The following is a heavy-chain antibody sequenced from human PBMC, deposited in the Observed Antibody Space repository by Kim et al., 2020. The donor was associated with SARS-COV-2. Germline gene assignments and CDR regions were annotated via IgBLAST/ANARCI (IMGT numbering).Heavy chain of an antibody. V-gene: IGHV3-48*03. CDR3: ARGPNYSPFDY. J-gene: IGHJ4*02. Sequence: IHYADSWRGRFTSSRDNDKTSLYQQMTSLRAEDTAVYYCARGPNYSPFDYWGQGTLVTVSS. CDR2: I. D-gene: IGHD4-4*01.